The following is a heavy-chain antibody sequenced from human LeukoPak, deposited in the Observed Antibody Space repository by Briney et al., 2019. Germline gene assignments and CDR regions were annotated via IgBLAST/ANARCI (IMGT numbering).Heavy chain of an antibody. J-gene: IGHJ4*02. Sequence: GGSLRLSCAASGSTFSSYAMHWARQAPGKGLEWVSVISYDGSNKYYADSVKGRFTISGDNSKNTLYLQMNSLRAEDTAVYYCANQAGVGYFDYWGQGTLVTVSS. CDR2: ISYDGSNK. CDR1: GSTFSSYA. D-gene: IGHD6-19*01. V-gene: IGHV3-30-3*01. CDR3: ANQAGVGYFDY.